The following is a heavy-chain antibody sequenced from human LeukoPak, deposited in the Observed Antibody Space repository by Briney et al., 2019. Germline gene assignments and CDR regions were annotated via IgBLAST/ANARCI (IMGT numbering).Heavy chain of an antibody. CDR2: IYYSGSA. D-gene: IGHD6-25*01. CDR1: GGSISSYY. V-gene: IGHV4-59*01. CDR3: ARAGGVKTAALDLDY. J-gene: IGHJ4*02. Sequence: SETLPLTCTVSGGSISSYYWSWIRQPPGKGLEWIGYIYYSGSANHNPSLKSRVTISRDTSKNQFSLKLTSVTTADTAVYYCARAGGVKTAALDLDYWGQGTLVTVSS.